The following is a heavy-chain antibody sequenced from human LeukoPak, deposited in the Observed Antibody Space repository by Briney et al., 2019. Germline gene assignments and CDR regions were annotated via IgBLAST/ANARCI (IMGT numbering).Heavy chain of an antibody. D-gene: IGHD5-12*01. V-gene: IGHV4-30-2*01. CDR3: AREVAYDYLLYWYFDL. CDR2: IYHSGST. CDR1: GGSISSGGYY. J-gene: IGHJ2*01. Sequence: SETLSLTCTVSGGSISSGGYYWSWIRQPPGKGLEWIGYIYHSGSTYYNPSLKSRVTMSVDTSKNQFSLKLSSVTAADTAVYYCAREVAYDYLLYWYFDLWGRGTLVTVSS.